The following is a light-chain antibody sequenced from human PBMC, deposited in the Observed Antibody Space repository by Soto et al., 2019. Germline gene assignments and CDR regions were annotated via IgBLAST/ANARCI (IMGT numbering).Light chain of an antibody. V-gene: IGKV3-15*01. CDR1: QSVYSN. J-gene: IGKJ2*01. Sequence: EIVMTQSPATLSVSPGERATLSCRASQSVYSNLAWYQQKPGQPPRLLISGASTRATGIPARFSGSGSGTEFTLTISSLQSEDLAVYYCQQYNNCPSYTFGQGTKLQIK. CDR2: GAS. CDR3: QQYNNCPSYT.